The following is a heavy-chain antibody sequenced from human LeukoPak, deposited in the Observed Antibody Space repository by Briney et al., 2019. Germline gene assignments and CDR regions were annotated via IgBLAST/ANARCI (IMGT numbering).Heavy chain of an antibody. CDR3: GRKSAARKTSEFDY. J-gene: IGHJ4*02. V-gene: IGHV1-2*02. CDR1: GYTSTDYY. CDR2: IHPNSGGT. Sequence: ASVKVSCKASGYTSTDYYLNWVRQAPGQGLEWMGWIHPNSGGTNYAQKFQGRVTMTRDTSISTAYMELSRLTFDDTAVYYCGRKSAARKTSEFDYWGQGTLVTVSS. D-gene: IGHD6-6*01.